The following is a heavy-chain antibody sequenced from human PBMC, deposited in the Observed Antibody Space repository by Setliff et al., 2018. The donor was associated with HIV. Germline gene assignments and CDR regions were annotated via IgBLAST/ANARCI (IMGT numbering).Heavy chain of an antibody. CDR2: LYYDGNT. D-gene: IGHD6-19*01. J-gene: IGHJ4*02. V-gene: IGHV4-38-2*02. Sequence: SETLSLTCTVSAYSIRNGYYWGWIRQSPGKGLEWLGTLYYDGNTYYNPSHKSLVTMSVDTSKNQFSLNLNYVTAADTAVYYCARETIRSGHPSEAGFDFWGQGALVTVSS. CDR1: AYSIRNGYY. CDR3: ARETIRSGHPSEAGFDF.